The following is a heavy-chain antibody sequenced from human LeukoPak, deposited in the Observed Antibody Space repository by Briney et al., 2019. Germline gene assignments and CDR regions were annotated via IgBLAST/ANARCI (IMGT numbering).Heavy chain of an antibody. V-gene: IGHV3-23*01. J-gene: IGHJ3*02. D-gene: IGHD3-22*01. Sequence: GGSLRLSCAASGFTFSSYAMSWVRQAPGKGLEWVSAISTSGGNIYYADSVRGRFTISRDNAKNSLYLQMNSLRDEDTAVYYCARVDWMIGAFDIWGQGTMVTVSS. CDR3: ARVDWMIGAFDI. CDR1: GFTFSSYA. CDR2: ISTSGGNI.